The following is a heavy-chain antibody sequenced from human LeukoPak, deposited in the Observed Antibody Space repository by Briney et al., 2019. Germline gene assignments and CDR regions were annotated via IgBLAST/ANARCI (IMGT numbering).Heavy chain of an antibody. CDR2: IYSGGST. V-gene: IGHV3-66*02. D-gene: IGHD4-23*01. CDR3: ARDPARAGNLFDY. J-gene: IGHJ4*02. CDR1: GFTVSSNY. Sequence: GGSLRLSCAASGFTVSSNYMSWVRQAPGKGLEWVSVIYSGGSTYYADSVKGRFTISRDNSKNTLYLQMNSLRAEDTAVYYCARDPARAGNLFDYWGQGTLVTVSS.